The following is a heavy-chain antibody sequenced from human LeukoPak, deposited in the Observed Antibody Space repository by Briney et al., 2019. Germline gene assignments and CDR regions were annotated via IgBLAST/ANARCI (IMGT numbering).Heavy chain of an antibody. CDR2: IYIDRST. D-gene: IGHD3-10*01. J-gene: IGHJ5*02. V-gene: IGHV3-66*01. Sequence: GGSLRLSCAASGFTVSSNYMSWVRQAPGKGLEWVSVIYIDRSTYYADSVKGRFTISRDNSKNTLYLQMNSLRAEDTSVYYCARAWFGEVGRFDPWGQGTLVTVSS. CDR3: ARAWFGEVGRFDP. CDR1: GFTVSSNY.